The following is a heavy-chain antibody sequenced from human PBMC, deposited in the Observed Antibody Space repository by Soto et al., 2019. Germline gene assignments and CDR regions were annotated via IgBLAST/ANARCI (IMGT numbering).Heavy chain of an antibody. CDR3: ARATYYYGSGSTLYY. Sequence: EVQLVDSGGGLVQPGGTLRLSCAASGFTFSSYAMHWVRQAPGKGLEYVSAISSNGGSTYYANSVKGRFTISRDNSKNTLYLQMGSLRAEDMAVYYCARATYYYGSGSTLYYWGQGTLVNVSS. V-gene: IGHV3-64*01. D-gene: IGHD3-10*01. CDR1: GFTFSSYA. CDR2: ISSNGGST. J-gene: IGHJ4*02.